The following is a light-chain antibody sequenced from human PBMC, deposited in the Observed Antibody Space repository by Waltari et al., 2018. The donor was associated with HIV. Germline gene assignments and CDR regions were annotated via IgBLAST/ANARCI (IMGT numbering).Light chain of an antibody. Sequence: EIVLTQSPATLSSSPGERATLSCGASQSVSSSYLAWYQQKPGLAPSLLIYDASRRATGIPDRVSGSGSGTDFTLTISRLEPEDFAVNYCQQYGSSLHSFGQGTKLEIK. V-gene: IGKV3D-20*01. CDR1: QSVSSSY. CDR2: DAS. J-gene: IGKJ2*03. CDR3: QQYGSSLHS.